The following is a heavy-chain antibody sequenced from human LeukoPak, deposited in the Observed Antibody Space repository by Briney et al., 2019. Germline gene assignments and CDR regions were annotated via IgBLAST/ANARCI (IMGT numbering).Heavy chain of an antibody. CDR3: ARDQLYCSGGYCYFDY. CDR1: GFTFSSYD. CDR2: INSDGSST. Sequence: GGSLRLSCAASGFTFSSYDMTWVRQAPGKGLVWVSRINSDGSSTSYADSAKGRFTISRDNAKNTLYLQMNSLRAEDTALYYCARDQLYCSGGYCYFDYWGQGTLVTVSS. V-gene: IGHV3-74*01. J-gene: IGHJ4*02. D-gene: IGHD2-15*01.